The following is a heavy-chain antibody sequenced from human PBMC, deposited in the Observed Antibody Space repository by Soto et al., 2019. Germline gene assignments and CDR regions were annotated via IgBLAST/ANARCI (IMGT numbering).Heavy chain of an antibody. V-gene: IGHV4-39*01. CDR3: ASYLLGAAGTFDY. CDR2: IYYSGST. D-gene: IGHD6-13*01. Sequence: QLQLQESGPGLVKPSETLSLTCTVSGGSISSSSYYWGWIRQPPGKGLEWIGSIYYSGSTHYNPSLKSRVTISVDTSKNQFSLKLSSVTAADTAVYYCASYLLGAAGTFDYWGQGTLVTVSS. J-gene: IGHJ4*02. CDR1: GGSISSSSYY.